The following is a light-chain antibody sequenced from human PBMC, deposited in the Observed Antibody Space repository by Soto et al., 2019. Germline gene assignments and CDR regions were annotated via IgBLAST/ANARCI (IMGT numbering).Light chain of an antibody. J-gene: IGLJ1*01. CDR1: SSNIGAGFE. Sequence: QSVLTQPPSVSGAPGQRDTISCTGTSSNIGAGFEVHWYQQLPGTAPKLLIPGNFNRPSGVPDRFSGSKSGTSASLAITGLQAEDEADYYCQSYDSSLSGYVFGTGTKVTVL. V-gene: IGLV1-40*01. CDR3: QSYDSSLSGYV. CDR2: GNF.